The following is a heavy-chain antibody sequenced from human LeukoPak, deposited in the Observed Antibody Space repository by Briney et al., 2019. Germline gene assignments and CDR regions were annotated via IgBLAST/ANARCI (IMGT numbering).Heavy chain of an antibody. CDR1: GGSFSGYY. Sequence: SETLSLTCAVYGGSFSGYYWSWIRQPPGKGLEWIGEINHSGSTNYNPSLKSRVTISVDTSKNQFSLKLSSVTAADRAVYYCARGRGGSYYSWFDPWGQGTLVTVSS. D-gene: IGHD1-26*01. V-gene: IGHV4-34*01. CDR3: ARGRGGSYYSWFDP. CDR2: INHSGST. J-gene: IGHJ5*02.